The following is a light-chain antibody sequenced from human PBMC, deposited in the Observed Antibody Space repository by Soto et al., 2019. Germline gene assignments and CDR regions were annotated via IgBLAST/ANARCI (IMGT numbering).Light chain of an antibody. V-gene: IGKV1-27*01. CDR3: QKYTSAPFT. Sequence: DIQMTQSPSSLSASVGDRVTITCRASQGISNYLAWYQQKPGKVPKLLIYAASTLKSGVPSRFSGSGSGTDFTLTISSLQPEAVATYYCQKYTSAPFTFGPGTKVDIK. J-gene: IGKJ3*01. CDR2: AAS. CDR1: QGISNY.